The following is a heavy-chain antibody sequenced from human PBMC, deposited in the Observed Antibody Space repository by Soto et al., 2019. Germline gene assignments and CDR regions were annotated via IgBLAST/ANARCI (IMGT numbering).Heavy chain of an antibody. CDR1: GFTFSSYW. Sequence: PGGSLRLSCAASGFTFSSYWMHWVRQAPGKGLVWVSRITSSGGATMYADSVKGRFTISRDNAKDSLYLQMNSLRVEDTAVYYCARGDCKTSCYIGFWGQGALVTVSS. V-gene: IGHV3-74*03. J-gene: IGHJ4*02. D-gene: IGHD2-2*02. CDR2: ITSSGGAT. CDR3: ARGDCKTSCYIGF.